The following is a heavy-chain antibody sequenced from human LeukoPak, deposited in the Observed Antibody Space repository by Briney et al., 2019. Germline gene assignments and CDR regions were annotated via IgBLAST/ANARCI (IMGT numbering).Heavy chain of an antibody. D-gene: IGHD3-10*01. V-gene: IGHV3-64D*09. CDR2: ISSNGGST. CDR3: VMGRITMVRGVFDY. Sequence: GGSLRLSCSASGFTFSSYAMHWVRQAPGKGLEYVSAISSNGGSTYYADSVKGRFTISRDNSKNTLYLQMSSLRAEDTAVYYCVMGRITMVRGVFDYWGQGTLVTVSS. CDR1: GFTFSSYA. J-gene: IGHJ4*02.